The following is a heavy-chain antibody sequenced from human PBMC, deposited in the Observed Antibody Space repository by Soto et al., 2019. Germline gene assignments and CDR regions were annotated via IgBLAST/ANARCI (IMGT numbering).Heavy chain of an antibody. Sequence: SETLSLTCTVSGGSISSGGYYWSWIRQHPGKGLEWIGYIYYSGSTYYNPSLKSRVTISVDTSKNQFSLKLSSVTAADTAVYYCAREQLAPPYGMDVWGQGTTVTVSS. CDR2: IYYSGST. CDR1: GGSISSGGYY. CDR3: AREQLAPPYGMDV. D-gene: IGHD6-6*01. V-gene: IGHV4-31*03. J-gene: IGHJ6*02.